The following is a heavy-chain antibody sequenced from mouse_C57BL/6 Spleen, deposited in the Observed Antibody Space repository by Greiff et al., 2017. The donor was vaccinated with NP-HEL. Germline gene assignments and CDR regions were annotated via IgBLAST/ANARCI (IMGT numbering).Heavy chain of an antibody. CDR2: ISSGSSNI. CDR1: GFTFSDFG. V-gene: IGHV5-17*01. J-gene: IGHJ2*01. CDR3: ARGLQRTGFDY. Sequence: EVKLMESGGGLVKPGGSLKLSCAAPGFTFSDFGMHWVRQAPEKGLEWVAYISSGSSNIYYAGTVKGRLTISRDNAKNTLFLQMTSLRSEDTAMYYCARGLQRTGFDYWGQGTTLTVSS. D-gene: IGHD1-1*01.